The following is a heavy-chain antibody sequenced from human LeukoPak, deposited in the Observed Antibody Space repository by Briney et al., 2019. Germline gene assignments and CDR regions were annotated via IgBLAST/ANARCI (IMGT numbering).Heavy chain of an antibody. D-gene: IGHD2-15*01. Sequence: PSETLSLTCTVSGGSISSSSYYWGWIRQPPGKGLEWIGSIYYSGSTYYNPSLKSRVTKSVDTSKNQFSLKLSSVTAADTAVYYCARLSGGGSFFDYWGQGTLVTVSS. CDR1: GGSISSSSYY. CDR2: IYYSGST. CDR3: ARLSGGGSFFDY. J-gene: IGHJ4*02. V-gene: IGHV4-39*01.